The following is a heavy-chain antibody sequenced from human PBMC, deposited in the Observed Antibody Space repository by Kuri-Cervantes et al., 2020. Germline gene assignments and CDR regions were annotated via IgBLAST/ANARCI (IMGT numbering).Heavy chain of an antibody. D-gene: IGHD3-22*01. CDR2: ISYGGSNK. V-gene: IGHV3-30-3*01. CDR3: ARESSDYYDSSGYPPDY. J-gene: IGHJ4*02. CDR1: GFTFSSYA. Sequence: LSLTCAASGFTFSSYAMHWVRQAPGKGLEWVAVISYGGSNKYYADSVKGRFTISRDNSKNTLYLQMNSLRAEDTAVYYCARESSDYYDSSGYPPDYWGQGTLVTVSS.